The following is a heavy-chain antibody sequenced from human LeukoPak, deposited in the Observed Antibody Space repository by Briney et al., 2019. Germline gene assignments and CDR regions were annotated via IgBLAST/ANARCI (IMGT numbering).Heavy chain of an antibody. D-gene: IGHD6-13*01. Sequence: PGGSLRLSCAASGFTFSSYSMNWVRQAPGKGPEWVANIKQDGREKHYVDSVKGRFTISRDNAKSSLYLQMNSLRAEDTAVYYCTRDEAAATNWGQGTLVTVSS. V-gene: IGHV3-7*01. CDR3: TRDEAAATN. J-gene: IGHJ4*02. CDR1: GFTFSSYS. CDR2: IKQDGREK.